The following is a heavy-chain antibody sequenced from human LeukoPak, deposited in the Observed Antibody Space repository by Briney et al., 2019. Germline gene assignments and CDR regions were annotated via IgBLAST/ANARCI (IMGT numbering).Heavy chain of an antibody. CDR2: IYYSGST. J-gene: IGHJ4*02. CDR3: ARSSHAFDY. CDR1: GGSISSYY. V-gene: IGHV4-59*08. Sequence: SETLSLTCTVSGGSISSYYWSWIRQPPGKGLEWIGYIYYSGSTNHNPSLKSRVTISVDTSKNQFSLKLSSVTAADTAVYYCARSSHAFDYWGQGTLVTVSS.